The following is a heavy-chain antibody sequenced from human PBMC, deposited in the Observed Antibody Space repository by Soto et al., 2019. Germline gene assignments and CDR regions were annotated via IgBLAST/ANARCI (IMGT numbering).Heavy chain of an antibody. CDR2: IDPSDSYT. CDR3: ASRTYYYYSYGRDV. D-gene: IGHD1-1*01. Sequence: RGESLKISCKGSGYSFTSYWISWVRQMPGKGLEWMGRIDPSDSYTNYSPSFQGHVTISADKSISTAYLQWSSLKASDTAMYYCASRTYYYYSYGRDVWGQGTTVTVSS. CDR1: GYSFTSYW. J-gene: IGHJ6*02. V-gene: IGHV5-10-1*01.